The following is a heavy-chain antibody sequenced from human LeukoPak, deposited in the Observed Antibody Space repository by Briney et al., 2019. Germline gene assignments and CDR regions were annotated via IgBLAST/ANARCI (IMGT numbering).Heavy chain of an antibody. CDR3: AKVKRPTVRVWFDP. J-gene: IGHJ5*02. CDR2: ISGSGGSI. Sequence: GGSLRLSCAASGFTFSSYGMSWVRQAPGKGLEWVSAISGSGGSIYYADSVKGRFTISRDNSKNTLYLQMNSLRAEDTAVYYGAKVKRPTVRVWFDPWGQGTLVTVSS. CDR1: GFTFSSYG. D-gene: IGHD4-17*01. V-gene: IGHV3-23*01.